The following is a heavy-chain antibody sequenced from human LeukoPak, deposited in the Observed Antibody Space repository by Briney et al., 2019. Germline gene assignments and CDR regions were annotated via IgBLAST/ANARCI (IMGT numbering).Heavy chain of an antibody. D-gene: IGHD1-26*01. J-gene: IGHJ6*02. CDR2: IYSGGST. V-gene: IGHV3-53*01. Sequence: GGSLRLSCAASGFTVSSNYMSWVRQAPGKGLEWGSVIYSGGSTYYADSVKGRFTISRDNSKNTLYLQMNSLRAEDTAVYYCARGSYSHYYYGMDVWGQGTTVTVSS. CDR3: ARGSYSHYYYGMDV. CDR1: GFTVSSNY.